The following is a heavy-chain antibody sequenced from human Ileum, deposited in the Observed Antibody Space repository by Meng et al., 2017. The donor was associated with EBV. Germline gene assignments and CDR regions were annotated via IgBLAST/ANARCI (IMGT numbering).Heavy chain of an antibody. Sequence: VRVQGSGPGVVKPSETLSLTCTVSGGSISSYYWSWIRQPPGKGLEWIGYIYYSGSTNYSPSLKSRVTISVDTSKNQFSLNLSSVTAADTAVYYCARGGWSLDYWGQGTLVTVSS. D-gene: IGHD2-15*01. CDR2: IYYSGST. J-gene: IGHJ4*02. CDR1: GGSISSYY. CDR3: ARGGWSLDY. V-gene: IGHV4-59*08.